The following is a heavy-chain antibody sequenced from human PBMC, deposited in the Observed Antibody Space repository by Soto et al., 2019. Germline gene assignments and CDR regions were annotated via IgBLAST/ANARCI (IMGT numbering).Heavy chain of an antibody. CDR1: GFIFSSYG. CDR3: AKRGGTSGYYPWDY. V-gene: IGHV3-23*01. D-gene: IGHD3-22*01. J-gene: IGHJ4*02. Sequence: EVPLLESGGDLVQPGGSLRLSCAASGFIFSSYGMSWVRQAPGKGLEWVSAMTGSGGVTYYADSVKGRFTISRDNSKNTLYLQMNSLRADDTAVYYCAKRGGTSGYYPWDYWGQGILVTVSP. CDR2: MTGSGGVT.